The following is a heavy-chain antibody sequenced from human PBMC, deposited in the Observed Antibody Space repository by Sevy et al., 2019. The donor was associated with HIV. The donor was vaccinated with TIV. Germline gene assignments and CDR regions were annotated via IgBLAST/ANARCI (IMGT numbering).Heavy chain of an antibody. D-gene: IGHD3-22*01. CDR3: AKEGYYYDSHSADWFDP. CDR2: ITKDGNNK. V-gene: IGHV3-30*04. J-gene: IGHJ5*02. CDR1: GFNISPYA. Sequence: GGSLRLSCSASGFNISPYALHWVRQTPGKGLQWLAVITKDGNNKDYADFVKGRFSLPRDNSKNTLYLQMSNLRPEDTAVYYCAKEGYYYDSHSADWFDPWGQGTLVTVSS.